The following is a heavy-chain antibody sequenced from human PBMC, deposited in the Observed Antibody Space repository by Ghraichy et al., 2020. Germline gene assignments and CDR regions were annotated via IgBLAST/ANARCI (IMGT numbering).Heavy chain of an antibody. J-gene: IGHJ5*02. CDR3: ARAYSSSSHSNWFDP. Sequence: GGSLRLSCAASGFTVSSNYMSWVRQAPGKGLEWVSVIYSGGSTYYADSVKGRFTISRDNSKNTLYLQMNSLRAEATAVYYCARAYSSSSHSNWFDPWGQGTLVTVSS. D-gene: IGHD6-6*01. CDR1: GFTVSSNY. CDR2: IYSGGST. V-gene: IGHV3-66*02.